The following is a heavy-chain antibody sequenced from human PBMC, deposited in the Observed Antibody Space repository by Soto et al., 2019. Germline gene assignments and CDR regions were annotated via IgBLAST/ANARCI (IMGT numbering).Heavy chain of an antibody. D-gene: IGHD4-17*01. CDR3: ATDDDYGDYGFAFDI. V-gene: IGHV1-24*01. Sequence: ASVKVSCKVSGYTLTELSMHWVRQAPGKGLEWMGGFDPEDGETIYAQKFQGRVTMTEDTSTDTAYMELSSLRSEDTAVYYCATDDDYGDYGFAFDIWGQGTMVTVSS. CDR2: FDPEDGET. J-gene: IGHJ3*02. CDR1: GYTLTELS.